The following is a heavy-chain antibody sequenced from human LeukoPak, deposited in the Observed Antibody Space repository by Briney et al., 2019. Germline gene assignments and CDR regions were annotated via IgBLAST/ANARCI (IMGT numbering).Heavy chain of an antibody. CDR3: TTDLRGYYDSSGYYSDY. CDR1: VVTFSNAW. Sequence: GGSLRLSCAASVVTFSNAWMSWVRQAPGKGLEWVGRIKSKTDGGTTDYAAPVKGRFTISRDDSKNTLYLQMNSLKTEDTAVYYCTTDLRGYYDSSGYYSDYWGQGTLVTVSS. J-gene: IGHJ4*02. D-gene: IGHD3-22*01. V-gene: IGHV3-15*01. CDR2: IKSKTDGGTT.